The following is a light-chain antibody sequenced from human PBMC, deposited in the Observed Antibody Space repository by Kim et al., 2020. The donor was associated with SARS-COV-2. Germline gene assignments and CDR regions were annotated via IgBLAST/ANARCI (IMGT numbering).Light chain of an antibody. CDR2: QNI. Sequence: SYELTQPPSVSVYPGQTAGITCSGDKLGDEYVSWYLQKPGQSPVLVMYQNINRPSGIPERFSGSKSRNTATLTISGTLPMDEADYFCQAWDSYTADLVFGGGTQLTVL. V-gene: IGLV3-1*01. J-gene: IGLJ2*01. CDR3: QAWDSYTADLV. CDR1: KLGDEY.